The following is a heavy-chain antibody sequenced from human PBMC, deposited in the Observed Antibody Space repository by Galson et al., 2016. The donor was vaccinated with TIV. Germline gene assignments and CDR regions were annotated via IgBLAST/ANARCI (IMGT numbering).Heavy chain of an antibody. CDR3: ARVSDYYGSGSYYNVLGY. J-gene: IGHJ4*02. D-gene: IGHD3-10*01. CDR1: GGTFSNYA. CDR2: IIPIFAIA. V-gene: IGHV1-69*13. Sequence: SVKVSCKASGGTFSNYAISWVRQAPGQGLEWMGGIIPIFAIAKYAQKFQGRVTITAGESTSTAYMELSSLRSEDTAVYYCARVSDYYGSGSYYNVLGYWGQGTLLTVSS.